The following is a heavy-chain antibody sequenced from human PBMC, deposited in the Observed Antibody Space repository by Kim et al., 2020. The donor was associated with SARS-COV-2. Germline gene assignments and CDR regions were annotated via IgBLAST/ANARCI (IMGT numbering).Heavy chain of an antibody. CDR3: ARADYSSGWTRFDY. V-gene: IGHV4-4*02. J-gene: IGHJ4*02. Sequence: NPSLKSRVTISVDKSKNQFSLKLSSVTAADTAVYYCARADYSSGWTRFDYWGQGTLVTVSS. D-gene: IGHD6-19*01.